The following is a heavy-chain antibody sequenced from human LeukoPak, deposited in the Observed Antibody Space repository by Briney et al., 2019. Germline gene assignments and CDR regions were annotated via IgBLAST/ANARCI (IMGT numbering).Heavy chain of an antibody. CDR3: AAEQWLRAFDI. V-gene: IGHV3-21*01. CDR2: ISSSSYI. CDR1: GFTFSSYS. Sequence: GGSLRLSCAASGFTFSSYSMNWVRQAPGKGLEWVSSISSSSYIYYADSVKGRFTISRDNAKNSLYLQMNSLRAEDTAVYYCAAEQWLRAFDIWGQGTMVTVSS. D-gene: IGHD6-19*01. J-gene: IGHJ3*02.